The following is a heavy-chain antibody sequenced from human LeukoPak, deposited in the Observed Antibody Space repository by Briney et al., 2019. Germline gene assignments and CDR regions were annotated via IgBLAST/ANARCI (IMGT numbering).Heavy chain of an antibody. CDR3: ARDHCSGGSCHWRFDY. CDR2: TYYRSKWYN. Sequence: SQTLSLTCAISGDSVSSNSVAWNWIRQSPSRGLEWLGRTYYRSKWYNDYAVSVKGRITINPDTSKNQFSLQLNSVTPEDTAVYYCARDHCSGGSCHWRFDYWGQGTLVTASS. V-gene: IGHV6-1*01. D-gene: IGHD2-15*01. J-gene: IGHJ4*02. CDR1: GDSVSSNSVA.